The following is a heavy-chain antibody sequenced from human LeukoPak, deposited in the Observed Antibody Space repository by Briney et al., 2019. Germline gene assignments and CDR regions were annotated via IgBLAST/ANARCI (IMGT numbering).Heavy chain of an antibody. D-gene: IGHD4-17*01. CDR2: IYYSGST. CDR1: GGSISSGDYY. CDR3: ARGRDYGDALGAFDI. V-gene: IGHV4-30-4*08. Sequence: SETLSLTCTVSGGSISSGDYYWSWTRQPPGKGLEWIGYIYYSGSTYYNPSLKSRVTISVDTSKNQFSLKLSSVTAADTAVYYCARGRDYGDALGAFDIWGQGTMVTVSS. J-gene: IGHJ3*02.